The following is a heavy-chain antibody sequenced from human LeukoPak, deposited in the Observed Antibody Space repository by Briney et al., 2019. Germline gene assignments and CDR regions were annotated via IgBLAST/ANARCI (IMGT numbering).Heavy chain of an antibody. D-gene: IGHD6-6*01. J-gene: IGHJ3*02. CDR1: GGSISSSSYY. Sequence: PSETLSLTCTVSGGSISSSSYYWGWIRQPPGKGLEWIASIYYSGSTYYNPYLKSRVTISVDTSKNQISLKLSSVAAADTAVYYCARVIAAYDAFDIWGQGTMVTVSS. CDR2: IYYSGST. V-gene: IGHV4-39*07. CDR3: ARVIAAYDAFDI.